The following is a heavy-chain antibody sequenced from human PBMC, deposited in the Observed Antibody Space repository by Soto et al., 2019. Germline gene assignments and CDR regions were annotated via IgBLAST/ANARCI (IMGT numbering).Heavy chain of an antibody. D-gene: IGHD3-16*01. J-gene: IGHJ4*02. CDR3: AREVVTVTTLGGFDS. V-gene: IGHV1-69*06. Sequence: SVKVSCKASGDTFNNYAISWMRQTPGRGLEWLGEIVPIFGTTNYPQEFQGRVTITADTSTSTAYMELSRLISEDTAIYYCAREVVTVTTLGGFDSWGQGTLVTVPQ. CDR2: IVPIFGTT. CDR1: GDTFNNYA.